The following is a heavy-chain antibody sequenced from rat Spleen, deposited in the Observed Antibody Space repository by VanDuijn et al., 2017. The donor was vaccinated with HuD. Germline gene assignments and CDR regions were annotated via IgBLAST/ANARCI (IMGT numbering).Heavy chain of an antibody. Sequence: EVQLVESGGGLVQPGRSLKLSCAASGFTFSNYYMAWVRQAPKKGLEWVATISTSGSRTYYPDSVKGRFTISRDNAKSSLYLQMNSLKSEDTATYYCARHLHPLYFDYWGQGVMVTVSS. D-gene: IGHD3-8*01. CDR1: GFTFSNYY. V-gene: IGHV5-25*01. J-gene: IGHJ2*01. CDR3: ARHLHPLYFDY. CDR2: ISTSGSRT.